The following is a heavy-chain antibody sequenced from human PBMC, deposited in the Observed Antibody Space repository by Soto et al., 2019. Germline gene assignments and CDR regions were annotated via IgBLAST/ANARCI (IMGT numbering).Heavy chain of an antibody. CDR2: ISATGTTT. D-gene: IGHD2-2*01. V-gene: IGHV3-23*01. J-gene: IGHJ6*01. CDR1: GFTFNTHA. CDR3: ANKSKWSTTNSHSGGSIYPLDHYG. Sequence: GGYLRLSCAVSGFTFNTHAMSWVRQAPGKGLEWVSGISATGTTTYYADSVKGRFTISRVNSKNTLFLQMDSLRAEDTAVYYCANKSKWSTTNSHSGGSIYPLDHYG.